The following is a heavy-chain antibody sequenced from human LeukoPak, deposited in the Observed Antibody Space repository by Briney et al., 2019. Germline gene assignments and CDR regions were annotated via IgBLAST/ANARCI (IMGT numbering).Heavy chain of an antibody. CDR3: ARVSVVRGYDY. V-gene: IGHV3-13*01. Sequence: EWVSAIGTAGDTYYPGSVKGRFTISRENAKNSLYLQMNSLRAGDTAVYYCARVSVVRGYDYWGQGTLVTVSS. J-gene: IGHJ4*02. CDR2: IGTAGDT. D-gene: IGHD2-15*01.